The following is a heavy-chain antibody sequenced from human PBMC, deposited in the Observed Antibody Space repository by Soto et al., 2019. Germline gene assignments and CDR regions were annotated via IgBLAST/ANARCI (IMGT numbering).Heavy chain of an antibody. Sequence: EVQLVESGGGLVQPGGSLRLSCAASGFTFSSYAMRWVRQAPGKGLEWVSAISCSGGSTYYADSVKGRFTISRDNSKNTVHQQMTGLSGEDTAVYYCARRGSGRYFDYWGQGTMVTVSS. CDR3: ARRGSGRYFDY. CDR1: GFTFSSYA. V-gene: IGHV3-23*04. D-gene: IGHD6-19*01. J-gene: IGHJ4*02. CDR2: ISCSGGST.